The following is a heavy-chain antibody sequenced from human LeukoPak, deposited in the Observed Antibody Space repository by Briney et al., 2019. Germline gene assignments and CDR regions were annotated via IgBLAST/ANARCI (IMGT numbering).Heavy chain of an antibody. CDR1: GFIFNTYE. Sequence: GGSLGLSCAASGFIFNTYEMNWVRQAPGKGLEWVSYISGSGSIVYYSDSVKGRFTISRDNAKNSLYLQMNSLTAEDTAVYYCARGGRGGYNWVYWGQGTLVTVSS. CDR3: ARGGRGGYNWVY. CDR2: ISGSGSIV. D-gene: IGHD5-24*01. V-gene: IGHV3-48*03. J-gene: IGHJ4*02.